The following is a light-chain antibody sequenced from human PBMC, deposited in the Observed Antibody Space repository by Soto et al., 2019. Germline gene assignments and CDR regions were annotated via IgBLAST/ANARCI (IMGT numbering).Light chain of an antibody. J-gene: IGLJ1*01. CDR3: SSYSISSPVYV. Sequence: QSALTQPASVSGSPGQSITISCTGTNSDVGRYNFVSWYQHHPGEAPKLLISEVDNRPSGISNRFSGSKSGNTASLTISGLQAEDEADYYCSSYSISSPVYVFGSGTKVTVL. CDR1: NSDVGRYNF. V-gene: IGLV2-14*01. CDR2: EVD.